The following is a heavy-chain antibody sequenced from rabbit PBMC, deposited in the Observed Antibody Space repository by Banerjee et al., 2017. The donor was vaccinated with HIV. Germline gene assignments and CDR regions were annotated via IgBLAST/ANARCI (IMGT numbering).Heavy chain of an antibody. CDR3: ARIYVGYAGSNL. V-gene: IGHV1S40*01. Sequence: QSLEESGGDLVKPGASLTLTCTASGFSFSSNYYMCWVRQAPGKGLEWIACIYTSTGSTYYASWAKGRFTISKTSSTTVTLQLNSLTAADTATYFCARIYVGYAGSNLWGQGTLVTDS. J-gene: IGHJ4*01. CDR1: GFSFSSNYY. D-gene: IGHD4-2*01. CDR2: IYTSTGST.